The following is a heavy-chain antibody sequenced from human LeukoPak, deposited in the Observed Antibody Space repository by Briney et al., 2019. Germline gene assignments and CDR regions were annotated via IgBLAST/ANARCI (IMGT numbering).Heavy chain of an antibody. CDR2: IYYSGST. J-gene: IGHJ4*02. CDR3: ARHGSVGWVGVDY. D-gene: IGHD6-19*01. Sequence: SETLSLTCTVSGGSISTYYWSWIRQPPGKGLEWIGYIYYSGSTNYNPSLKSRVTISVDTSKNQFSLKLSSVTAADTAVYYCARHGSVGWVGVDYWGQGTLVTVSS. V-gene: IGHV4-59*08. CDR1: GGSISTYY.